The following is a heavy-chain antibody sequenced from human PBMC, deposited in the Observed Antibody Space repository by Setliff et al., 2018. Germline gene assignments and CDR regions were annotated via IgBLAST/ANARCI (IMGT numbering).Heavy chain of an antibody. CDR1: GGTFSIYT. CDR2: IIPIFGTA. Sequence: SVKVSCKASGGTFSIYTISWVRQAPGQGLEWMGRIIPIFGTANYAQKFQGWVTMTRDTSISTAYMELSRLRSDDTAVYYCARALGATITHFDYWGQGTLVTVSS. V-gene: IGHV1-69*08. D-gene: IGHD1-26*01. J-gene: IGHJ4*02. CDR3: ARALGATITHFDY.